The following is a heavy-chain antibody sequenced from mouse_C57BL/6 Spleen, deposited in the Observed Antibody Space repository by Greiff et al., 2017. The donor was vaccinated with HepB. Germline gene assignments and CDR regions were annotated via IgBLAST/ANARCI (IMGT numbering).Heavy chain of an antibody. D-gene: IGHD1-1*01. J-gene: IGHJ4*01. CDR2: IYPGDGDT. CDR3: ARWTLRRDAMDY. Sequence: QVQLKQSGPELVKPGASVKISCKASGYAFSSSWMNWVKQRPGKGLEWIGRIYPGDGDTNYNGKFKGKATLTADKSSSTAYMQLSSLTSEDSAVYFCARWTLRRDAMDYWGQGTSVTVSS. CDR1: GYAFSSSW. V-gene: IGHV1-82*01.